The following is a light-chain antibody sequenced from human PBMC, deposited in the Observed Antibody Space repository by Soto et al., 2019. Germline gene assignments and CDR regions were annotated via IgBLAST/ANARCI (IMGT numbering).Light chain of an antibody. CDR3: QKYSSVPV. CDR2: AAS. V-gene: IGKV1-27*01. Sequence: DIQMTQSPTSLSASVGDRVTITCRASQGIRNFVAWYQQKPGKAPKRLIYAASTLQSGVPSRFSGSRSGTAFTLTINSLQPEDVATYSCQKYSSVPVFGPGTKGEIK. J-gene: IGKJ3*01. CDR1: QGIRNF.